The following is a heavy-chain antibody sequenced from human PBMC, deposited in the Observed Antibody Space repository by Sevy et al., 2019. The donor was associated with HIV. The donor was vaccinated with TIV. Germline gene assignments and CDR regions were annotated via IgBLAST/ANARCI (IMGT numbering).Heavy chain of an antibody. D-gene: IGHD1-26*01. Sequence: GGSLRLSCAASGFAFSTHAMHWVRQAPGKGLEWVAVISYEGTGTFYPAPVEGVFTISRDNSKNLLSLQINSLRPEDTAVYYCARDGGYSVKWYPLYWGHGTLVTVSS. CDR2: ISYEGTGT. J-gene: IGHJ4*01. V-gene: IGHV3-30-3*01. CDR1: GFAFSTHA. CDR3: ARDGGYSVKWYPLY.